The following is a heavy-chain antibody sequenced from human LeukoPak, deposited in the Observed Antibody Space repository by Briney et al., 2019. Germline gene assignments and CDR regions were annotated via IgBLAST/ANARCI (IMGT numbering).Heavy chain of an antibody. D-gene: IGHD6-13*01. V-gene: IGHV3-30-3*01. CDR1: GFTFSSYA. Sequence: PGRSLRLTCEASGFTFSSYAMHWVRQAPGKGLEWVAVISHDGCNKYYADSVKGRFTISRDNSKNTLYLQMNSLRAEDTAVYYCARDNREQQLVPPTFDYWGQGTLVTVSS. J-gene: IGHJ4*02. CDR2: ISHDGCNK. CDR3: ARDNREQQLVPPTFDY.